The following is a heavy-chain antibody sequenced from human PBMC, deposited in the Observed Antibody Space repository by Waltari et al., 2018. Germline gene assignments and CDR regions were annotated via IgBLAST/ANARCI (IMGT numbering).Heavy chain of an antibody. D-gene: IGHD3-10*01. CDR2: ISISGT. CDR3: AKAALDYYGSGAYFDH. V-gene: IGHV3-23*01. J-gene: IGHJ4*02. Sequence: EVQLLQSGGGLVQPGGSLRLSCAASGFTFSNYARAWVRQTPGKGLEWVSGISISGTYYADSVKGRLTLSRDNSKDTLDLQMNSLRADDTAVYYCAKAALDYYGSGAYFDHWGQGALVTVSS. CDR1: GFTFSNYA.